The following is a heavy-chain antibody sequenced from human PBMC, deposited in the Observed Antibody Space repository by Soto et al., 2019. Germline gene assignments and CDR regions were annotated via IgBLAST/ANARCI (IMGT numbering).Heavy chain of an antibody. J-gene: IGHJ4*01. CDR1: GGC. CDR2: IYYSGNT. CDR3: RTVGAF. Sequence: GGCWGLSRQPPGKRLEWIGSIYYSGNTYYNPSLKSRLTISVDSSKNQFSLNMTSVTAADTGMYYCRTVGAFWGHGTPVPVSS. D-gene: IGHD3-10*01. V-gene: IGHV4-38-2*02.